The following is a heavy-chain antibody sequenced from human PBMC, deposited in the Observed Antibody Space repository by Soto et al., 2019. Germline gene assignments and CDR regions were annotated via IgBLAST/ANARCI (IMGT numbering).Heavy chain of an antibody. CDR3: ARKGTGSSRKKNWFDP. J-gene: IGHJ5*02. CDR1: GYTFTSYD. V-gene: IGHV1-8*01. D-gene: IGHD6-13*01. Sequence: QVQLVQSGAEVKKPGASVKVSCKASGYTFTSYDINWVRQATGQGLEWMGWMNPNSGNTGNAQKFQGRVTMTRNTSKSTAYMELSSLRSEDTAVYYCARKGTGSSRKKNWFDPWGQGTLVTVSS. CDR2: MNPNSGNT.